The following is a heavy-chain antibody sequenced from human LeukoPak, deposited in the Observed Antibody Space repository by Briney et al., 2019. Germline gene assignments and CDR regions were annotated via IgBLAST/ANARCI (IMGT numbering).Heavy chain of an antibody. J-gene: IGHJ4*02. CDR1: GGSISSYY. D-gene: IGHD7-27*01. CDR2: IYYSGST. CDR3: ARDSGKLGFDY. V-gene: IGHV4-59*01. Sequence: SETLFLTCSVSGGSISSYYWSWIRQPPGKGLEWIGYIYYSGSTNYNPSLKSRVTISVDTSKNQFSLKLSSVTAADTAVYYCARDSGKLGFDYWGQGTLVTVSS.